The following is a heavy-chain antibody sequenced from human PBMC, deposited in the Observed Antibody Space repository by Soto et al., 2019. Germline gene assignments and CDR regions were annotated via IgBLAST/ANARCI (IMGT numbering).Heavy chain of an antibody. CDR2: ISGSGCST. CDR1: GFTFSSYA. CDR3: AKDRLYLKFKSGYMDV. J-gene: IGHJ6*03. V-gene: IGHV3-23*01. Sequence: EVQLLESGGGLVQPGGSLRLSCAASGFTFSSYAMSWVRQAPGKGLEWVSAISGSGCSTYYADSVKGRFTISRDNSKNTVYLQMNSLRAEDTAVYYCAKDRLYLKFKSGYMDVWGKGTTVTVSS. D-gene: IGHD2-8*01.